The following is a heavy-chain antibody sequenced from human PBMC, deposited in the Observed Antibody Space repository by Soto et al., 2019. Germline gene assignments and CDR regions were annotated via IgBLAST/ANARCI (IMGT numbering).Heavy chain of an antibody. J-gene: IGHJ6*02. CDR3: ARDQAYYYGSGSYRKRYYYYGMDV. CDR2: IYYSGST. CDR1: GGSISSYY. V-gene: IGHV4-59*01. D-gene: IGHD3-10*01. Sequence: PSETLSLTCTVSGGSISSYYWSWIRQPPGKGLEWIGYIYYSGSTNYNPSLKSRVTISVDTSKNQFSLKLSSVTAADTAVYYCARDQAYYYGSGSYRKRYYYYGMDVWGQGTTVTVSS.